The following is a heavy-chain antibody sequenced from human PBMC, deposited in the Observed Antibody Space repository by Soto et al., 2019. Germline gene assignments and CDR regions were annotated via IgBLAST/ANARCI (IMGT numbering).Heavy chain of an antibody. CDR1: GFTFKNCA. Sequence: GGSLRLSCRASGFTFKNCAMSWVRQPPGKGLEWVSAVSVSGERTYYADFVKGRFTISRDNSKNTVYLQMNSLRAEDTAIYYCARNTFPSSLILNLFDPWGQGILVTFYS. J-gene: IGHJ5*02. CDR2: VSVSGERT. V-gene: IGHV3-23*01. CDR3: ARNTFPSSLILNLFDP. D-gene: IGHD6-13*01.